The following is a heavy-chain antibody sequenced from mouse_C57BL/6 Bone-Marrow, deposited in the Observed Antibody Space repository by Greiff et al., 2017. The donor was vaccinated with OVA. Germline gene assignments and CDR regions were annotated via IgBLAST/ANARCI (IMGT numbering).Heavy chain of an antibody. V-gene: IGHV5-4*01. D-gene: IGHD1-1*01. CDR3: ARDYYGSAY. CDR1: GFTFSSYA. CDR2: ISDGGSYT. J-gene: IGHJ3*01. Sequence: EVMLVESGGGLVKPGGSLKLSCAASGFTFSSYAMSWVRQTPEKRLEWVATISDGGSYTYYPDNVKGRFTISRDNAKNNLYLQMSHLKSEDTAMYYCARDYYGSAYWGQGTLVTVSA.